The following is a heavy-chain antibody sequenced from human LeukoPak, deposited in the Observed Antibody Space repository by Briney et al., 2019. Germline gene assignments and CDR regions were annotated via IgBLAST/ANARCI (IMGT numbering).Heavy chain of an antibody. J-gene: IGHJ4*02. D-gene: IGHD6-19*01. CDR1: GGSISSYY. CDR3: ARARRQWLVGANIRGDNPPYYYDY. Sequence: SETLSLTCTVSGGSISSYYWSWIRQPPGKGLKWIGYIYYSGSTSYSPSLRSRVTISVDTSKNQFSLKLRSVTAADTAVYYCARARRQWLVGANIRGDNPPYYYDYWGQGILVTVSS. V-gene: IGHV4-59*12. CDR2: IYYSGST.